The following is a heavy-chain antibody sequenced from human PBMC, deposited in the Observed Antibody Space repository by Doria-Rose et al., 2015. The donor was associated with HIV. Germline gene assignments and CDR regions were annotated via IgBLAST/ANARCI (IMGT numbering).Heavy chain of an antibody. Sequence: QITLKESGPVLVKPTETLTLTCTVSGVSLSSPGMGVSWIRQPPGKALEWLANIFSDDERSYKVSLKSRLTISRGTSKSQVVLTMTDRDPVDTATYYCARIKSSRWYHKYYFDFWGQGTLVIVSA. CDR2: IFSDDER. J-gene: IGHJ4*02. D-gene: IGHD6-13*01. V-gene: IGHV2-26*01. CDR1: GVSLSSPGMG. CDR3: ARIKSSRWYHKYYFDF.